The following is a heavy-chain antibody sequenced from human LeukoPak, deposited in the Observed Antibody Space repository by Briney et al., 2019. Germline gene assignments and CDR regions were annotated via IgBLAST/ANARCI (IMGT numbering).Heavy chain of an antibody. J-gene: IGHJ6*03. CDR2: ISGSSGTI. Sequence: GGSLRLSCVASGFTFSSYSMNWVRQAPGKGLEWVSYISGSSGTIYYADFVKGRFTISRDNAKNSLYLQMNSLRAEDTAVYYCARRSEFGVLYYMDIWGKGTTVTVSS. CDR1: GFTFSSYS. CDR3: ARRSEFGVLYYMDI. D-gene: IGHD3-16*01. V-gene: IGHV3-48*01.